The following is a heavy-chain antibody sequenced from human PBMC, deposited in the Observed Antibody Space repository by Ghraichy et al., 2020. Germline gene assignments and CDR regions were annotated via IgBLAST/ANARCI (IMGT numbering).Heavy chain of an antibody. D-gene: IGHD4-11*01. CDR1: GFTFSDYA. Sequence: GESLNISCSASGFTFSDYAMHWVHQAPGKGLQHVSAIISNGGNTYYADSVKGRFSISRDNSKNTVFLQMSSLRAEDTALYYCVRGTHSHDYTYGEYFQHWGQGTLVTVSS. V-gene: IGHV3-64D*09. CDR3: VRGTHSHDYTYGEYFQH. CDR2: IISNGGNT. J-gene: IGHJ1*01.